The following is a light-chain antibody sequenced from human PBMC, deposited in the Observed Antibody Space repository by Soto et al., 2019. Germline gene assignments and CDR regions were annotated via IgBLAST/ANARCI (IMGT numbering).Light chain of an antibody. V-gene: IGKV1-27*01. CDR3: QKYNSAPWT. J-gene: IGKJ1*01. CDR2: TAS. Sequence: IQMTQSPSSLSASVVDIVTITCRASQGISYYLAWYQQKPGKAPKLLIYTASTLHSGVPSRFSGSGSGTDFTLTISSLQPEDVATYYCQKYNSAPWTFGQGTKVE. CDR1: QGISYY.